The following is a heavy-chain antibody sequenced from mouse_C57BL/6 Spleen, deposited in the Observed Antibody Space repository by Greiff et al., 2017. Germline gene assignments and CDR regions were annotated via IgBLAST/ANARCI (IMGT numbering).Heavy chain of an antibody. CDR1: GFSLTSYG. CDR2: IWSGGST. CDR3: ARNMGRGYFDY. D-gene: IGHD4-1*01. J-gene: IGHJ2*01. Sequence: VKLMESGPGLVQPSQSLSITCTVSGFSLTSYGVHWVRQSPGKGLEWLGVIWSGGSTDYNAAFISRLSISKDNSKSQVFFKMNSLQADDTAIYYCARNMGRGYFDYWGQGTTLTVSS. V-gene: IGHV2-2*01.